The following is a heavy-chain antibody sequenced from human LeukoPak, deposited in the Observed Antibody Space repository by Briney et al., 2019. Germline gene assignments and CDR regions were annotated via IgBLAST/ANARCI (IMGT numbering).Heavy chain of an antibody. J-gene: IGHJ6*04. Sequence: PGGSLRLSCAASGFTFSSYAMSWVRQAPGKGLEWVSTISGSGGSTYYADSVQGRFTISRDNSKNTLFLQMNSLRAEDAAVYYCAELGITMIGGVWGKGTTVTISS. CDR1: GFTFSSYA. D-gene: IGHD3-10*02. V-gene: IGHV3-23*01. CDR3: AELGITMIGGV. CDR2: ISGSGGST.